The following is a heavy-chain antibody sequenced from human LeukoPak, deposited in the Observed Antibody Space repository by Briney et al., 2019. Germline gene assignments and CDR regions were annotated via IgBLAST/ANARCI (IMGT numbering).Heavy chain of an antibody. CDR3: ARWPRGVYHPLDY. D-gene: IGHD2-2*01. V-gene: IGHV3-21*01. CDR2: ISSSSSYI. Sequence: GGSLRLSCAASGFTFSSYSMNWVRQAPGRGLEWVSSISSSSSYIYYADSVKGRFTISRDNAKNSLYLQMNSLRAEDTAVYYCARWPRGVYHPLDYWGQGTLVTVSS. CDR1: GFTFSSYS. J-gene: IGHJ4*02.